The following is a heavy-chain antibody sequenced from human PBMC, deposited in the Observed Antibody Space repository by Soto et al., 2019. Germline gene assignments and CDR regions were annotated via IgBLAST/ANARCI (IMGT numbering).Heavy chain of an antibody. D-gene: IGHD1-1*01. CDR2: INPSGGST. CDR3: ARDRVRYYYGMDV. CDR1: GYTFTSYY. J-gene: IGHJ6*02. V-gene: IGHV1-46*01. Sequence: ASVKVSCKASGYTFTSYYMHWVRQAPGQGLEWMGIINPSGGSTSYAQKFQGRVTMTRDMSTSTVYMELSSLRSEDTAVYYCARDRVRYYYGMDVWGQGTAVTVSS.